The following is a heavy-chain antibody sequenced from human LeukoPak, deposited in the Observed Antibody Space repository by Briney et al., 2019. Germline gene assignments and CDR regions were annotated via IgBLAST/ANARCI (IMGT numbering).Heavy chain of an antibody. V-gene: IGHV3-30*18. J-gene: IGHJ4*02. D-gene: IGHD1-14*01. CDR2: ISYDGSKK. Sequence: GGSLRLSCAASGFIFSNYGMHWVRQAPGKGLEWVAVISYDGSKKYYADSVKGRFTISRDNSKNTLYLQMNSLRAEDTAVYYCAKEGYNMGFDYWGQGTLVTVSS. CDR3: AKEGYNMGFDY. CDR1: GFIFSNYG.